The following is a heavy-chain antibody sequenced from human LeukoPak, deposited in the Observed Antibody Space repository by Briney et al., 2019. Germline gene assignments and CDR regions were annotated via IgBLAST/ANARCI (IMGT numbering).Heavy chain of an antibody. CDR1: GGSFSGYY. Sequence: SETLSLTCAVYGGSFSGYYWSWIRQPPGKGLEWIGSIYYSGSTYYNPSLKSRVTISVDTSKNQFSLKLSSVTAADTAVYYCARRDSSGFVDSLNDAFDIWGQGTMVTVSS. D-gene: IGHD3-22*01. CDR2: IYYSGST. J-gene: IGHJ3*02. CDR3: ARRDSSGFVDSLNDAFDI. V-gene: IGHV4-34*01.